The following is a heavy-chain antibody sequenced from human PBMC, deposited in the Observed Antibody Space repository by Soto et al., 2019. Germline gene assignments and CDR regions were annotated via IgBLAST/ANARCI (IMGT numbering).Heavy chain of an antibody. CDR1: GGSISSGGYY. V-gene: IGHV4-31*03. D-gene: IGHD1-26*01. CDR3: ASGLSGSYWPDAFDI. Sequence: LSLTCTVSGGSISSGGYYWSWIRQHPGKGLEWIRYIYYSGSTYYNPSLKSRVTISVDTSKNQFSLKLSSVTAADTAVYYCASGLSGSYWPDAFDIWGQGTMVTVSS. CDR2: IYYSGST. J-gene: IGHJ3*02.